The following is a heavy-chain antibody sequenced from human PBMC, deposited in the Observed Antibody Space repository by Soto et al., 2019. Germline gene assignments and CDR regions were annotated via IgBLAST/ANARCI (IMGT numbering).Heavy chain of an antibody. V-gene: IGHV4-39*07. D-gene: IGHD4-17*01. CDR1: GGSISSSSYY. CDR3: ARRRTTVPDYYYFYVMDV. CDR2: IFYSGST. Sequence: PSETLSLTCTVSGGSISSSSYYWGWIRQPPGKGLEWIGSIFYSGSTYYNPSLKSRVTISVDTSKNQFSLKLTSVTAADTAVYYCARRRTTVPDYYYFYVMDVWGQGTTVT. J-gene: IGHJ6*02.